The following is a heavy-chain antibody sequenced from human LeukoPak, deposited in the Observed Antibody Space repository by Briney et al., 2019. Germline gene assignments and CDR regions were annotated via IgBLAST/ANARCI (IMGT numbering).Heavy chain of an antibody. V-gene: IGHV3-7*01. CDR3: ARGLGVVVVVAATPDY. CDR2: IKQDGSEK. Sequence: GGSLRLSCAASGFTFSSYWMSWVRQAPGKGLEWVANIKQDGSEKYYVDSVKGRFTISRDNAKNSLYLQMNSLRAEDTAVYYCARGLGVVVVVAATPDYWGQGTLVTVSS. CDR1: GFTFSSYW. D-gene: IGHD2-15*01. J-gene: IGHJ4*02.